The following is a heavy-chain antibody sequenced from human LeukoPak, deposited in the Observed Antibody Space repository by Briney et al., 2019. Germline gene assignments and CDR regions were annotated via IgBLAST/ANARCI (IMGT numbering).Heavy chain of an antibody. CDR2: IYYSGST. CDR1: VGSISSGGYY. D-gene: IGHD4-17*01. CDR3: ARVLPHRHLRYGYYGRRGYAFDI. Sequence: PSETLSLTCTVSVGSISSGGYYWSWIRQHPGKGLEWIGYIYYSGSTYYNPSLKSRVIISVDTSKNQFSLKLSSVTAADTAVYYCARVLPHRHLRYGYYGRRGYAFDIWGQGTMVTVSS. J-gene: IGHJ3*02. V-gene: IGHV4-31*03.